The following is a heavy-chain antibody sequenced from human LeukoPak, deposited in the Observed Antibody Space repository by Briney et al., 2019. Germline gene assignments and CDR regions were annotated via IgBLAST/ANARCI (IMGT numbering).Heavy chain of an antibody. J-gene: IGHJ4*02. V-gene: IGHV1-18*01. CDR2: ISAYNGNT. CDR3: AREVVRDSSGYRTRHFDY. Sequence: GASVKVSCKASGYTFTSYGISWVRQAPGQGLEWMGWISAYNGNTNYAQKLQGRVTMTTDTSTSTAYMELRSLRSDDTAVYYCAREVVRDSSGYRTRHFDYWGQGTLVTVSS. CDR1: GYTFTSYG. D-gene: IGHD3-22*01.